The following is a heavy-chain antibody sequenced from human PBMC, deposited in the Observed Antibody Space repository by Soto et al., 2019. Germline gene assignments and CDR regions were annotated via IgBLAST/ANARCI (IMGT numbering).Heavy chain of an antibody. D-gene: IGHD1-26*01. J-gene: IGHJ3*02. CDR1: GFTFRSHW. V-gene: IGHV3-7*01. CDR3: AKAVGSSFDI. CDR2: IRQDGNEE. Sequence: EVQLVETGGGLVQPGGSLRLSCAASGFTFRSHWMSWVRQAPGKGLEWVANIRQDGNEEQYLDSVKGRFTLSRYNAKNSLSLQMNGLRVEDTAVSYCAKAVGSSFDIRGQGTMVTVSS.